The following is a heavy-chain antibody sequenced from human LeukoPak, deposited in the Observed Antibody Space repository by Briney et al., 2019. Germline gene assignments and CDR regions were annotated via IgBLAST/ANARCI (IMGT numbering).Heavy chain of an antibody. V-gene: IGHV3-23*01. CDR1: GFTFSSYA. J-gene: IGHJ4*02. Sequence: GGSLRLSCAASGFTFSSYAMSWVRQAPGKGLEWVSVISGSGGSTYYADPVKGRFTISRDNSKNTLYLQMNSLRAEDTAVYYCAKALLTTATTTAGDYWGQGTLVTVSS. CDR2: ISGSGGST. D-gene: IGHD4-17*01. CDR3: AKALLTTATTTAGDY.